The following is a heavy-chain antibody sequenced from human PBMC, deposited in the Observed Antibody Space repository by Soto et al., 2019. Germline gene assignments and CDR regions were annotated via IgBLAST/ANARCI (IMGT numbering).Heavy chain of an antibody. CDR2: ISGSGGST. Sequence: EVQLLESGGGLVQPGGSLRLSCAASGFTFSSYAMSWVRQAPGKGLEWISAISGSGGSTYYADSVKGRFTIARDNSKSTLYRQMSSLSGEDTAVYYCAKDGGRGYDAFDIWGQGTIVIVSS. CDR1: GFTFSSYA. CDR3: AKDGGRGYDAFDI. J-gene: IGHJ3*02. V-gene: IGHV3-23*01. D-gene: IGHD3-16*01.